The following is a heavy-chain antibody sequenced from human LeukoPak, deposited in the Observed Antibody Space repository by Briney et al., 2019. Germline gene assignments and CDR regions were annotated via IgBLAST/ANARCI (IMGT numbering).Heavy chain of an antibody. CDR1: GGTFSSYS. V-gene: IGHV1-69*05. CDR3: ARVDRYHYYLDV. J-gene: IGHJ6*03. Sequence: GASVKVSCKASGGTFSSYSITWVRQAPGQGLEWMGGIMPPFNTANYAQQFQGRVTITTDESTSTAYMELSSLRFEDTAMYYCARVDRYHYYLDVWGKGTTVTVSS. CDR2: IMPPFNTA.